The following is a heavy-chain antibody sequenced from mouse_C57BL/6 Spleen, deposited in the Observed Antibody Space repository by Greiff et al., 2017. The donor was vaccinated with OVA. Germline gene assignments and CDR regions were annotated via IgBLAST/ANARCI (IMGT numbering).Heavy chain of an antibody. J-gene: IGHJ4*01. CDR1: GYTFTSYW. Sequence: VQLQQSGAELAKPGASVKLSCKASGYTFTSYWMHWVNQRPGQGLEWIGYINPSSGYTKYNQKFKDKATLTADKSSSTAYMQLSSLTYEDSAVYYCAREEITTVVEDAMDYWGQGTSVTVSS. V-gene: IGHV1-7*01. D-gene: IGHD1-1*01. CDR3: AREEITTVVEDAMDY. CDR2: INPSSGYT.